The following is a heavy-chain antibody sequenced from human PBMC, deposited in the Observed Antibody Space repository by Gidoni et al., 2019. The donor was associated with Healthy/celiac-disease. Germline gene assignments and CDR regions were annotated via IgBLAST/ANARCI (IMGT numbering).Heavy chain of an antibody. D-gene: IGHD7-27*01. J-gene: IGHJ6*02. V-gene: IGHV3-23*01. CDR1: GFTFSSYA. CDR2: ISGSGGST. Sequence: EVQLLESGGGLVQPGGSLRLSCAASGFTFSSYAMSWVRQAPGKGLEWVSAISGSGGSTYYADSVKGRFTISRDNSKNTLYLQMNSLRAEDTAVYYCAKDPGVSPYYYYGMDVWGQGTTVTVSS. CDR3: AKDPGVSPYYYYGMDV.